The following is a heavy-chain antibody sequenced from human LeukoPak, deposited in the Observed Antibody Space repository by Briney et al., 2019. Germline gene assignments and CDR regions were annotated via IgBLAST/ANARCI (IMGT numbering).Heavy chain of an antibody. Sequence: PGGSLRLSCAASGFTFSSYAMSWVRQAPGKGLEWVSAISGSGGSTYYADSVKGRFTTSRDNSKNTLYLQMNSLRAEDTAVYYCAKDLGYCSSTSCGGYFDYWGQGTLVTVSS. CDR1: GFTFSSYA. CDR3: AKDLGYCSSTSCGGYFDY. CDR2: ISGSGGST. D-gene: IGHD2-2*01. V-gene: IGHV3-23*01. J-gene: IGHJ4*02.